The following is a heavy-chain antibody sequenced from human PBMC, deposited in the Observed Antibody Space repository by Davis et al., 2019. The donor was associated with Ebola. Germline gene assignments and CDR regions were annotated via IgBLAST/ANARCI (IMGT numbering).Heavy chain of an antibody. J-gene: IGHJ2*01. CDR3: ASGWGHSSGWLGWYFDL. V-gene: IGHV3-30*03. D-gene: IGHD6-19*01. CDR2: ISYDGSNK. Sequence: PGGSLRLSCAASGFTFSSYGMHWVRQAPGKGLEWVAVISYDGSNKYYADSVKGRFTISRDNSKNTLYLQMNSLRAEDTAVYYCASGWGHSSGWLGWYFDLWGRGTLVTVSS. CDR1: GFTFSSYG.